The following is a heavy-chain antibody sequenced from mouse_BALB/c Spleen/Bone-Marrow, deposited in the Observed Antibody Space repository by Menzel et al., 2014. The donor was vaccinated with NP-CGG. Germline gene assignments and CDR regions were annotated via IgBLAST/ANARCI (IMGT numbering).Heavy chain of an antibody. D-gene: IGHD3-3*01. CDR1: GYVFSNSW. CDR3: ARWADNGGY. Sequence: QVQLKQSGPELVKPGASVKISCKASGYVFSNSWMHWVKQRPGQGLEWIGEINPSNGRTNYNEKFKSKATLTVDKSSSTAYMQLSSLTSEDSAVYYCARWADNGGYWGQGTTLTVSS. CDR2: INPSNGRT. J-gene: IGHJ2*01. V-gene: IGHV1S81*02.